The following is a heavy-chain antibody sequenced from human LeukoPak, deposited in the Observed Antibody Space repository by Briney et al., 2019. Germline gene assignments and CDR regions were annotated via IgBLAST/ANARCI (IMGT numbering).Heavy chain of an antibody. CDR2: ISYDGRDK. Sequence: PGGSLRLSCAASGFTFSTYAMHWVRQAPGKGLEWVAVISYDGRDKYHADSVKGRFTSSRDNSKNTLYLQMNSLRPEDTGVYYCARDASNSADYYFHSWGQGILVIVSS. D-gene: IGHD1-26*01. J-gene: IGHJ4*02. V-gene: IGHV3-30*04. CDR1: GFTFSTYA. CDR3: ARDASNSADYYFHS.